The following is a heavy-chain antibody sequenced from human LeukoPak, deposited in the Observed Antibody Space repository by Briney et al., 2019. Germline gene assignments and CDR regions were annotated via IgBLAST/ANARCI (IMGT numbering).Heavy chain of an antibody. CDR1: GFTFDDYA. CDR3: ARAGSGGYLYFDL. V-gene: IGHV3-9*03. Sequence: PGRSLRLSCAASGFTFDDYAMHWVRQAPGKGLEWVSGISWNSGSIGYADSVKGRFTISRDNAKNSLYLQMNSLRAEDMALYYCARAGSGGYLYFDLWGRGTLVTVSS. CDR2: ISWNSGSI. D-gene: IGHD3-10*01. J-gene: IGHJ2*01.